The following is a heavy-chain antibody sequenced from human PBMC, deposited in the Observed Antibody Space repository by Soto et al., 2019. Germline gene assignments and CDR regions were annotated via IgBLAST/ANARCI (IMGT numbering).Heavy chain of an antibody. Sequence: GGSLRLSCAASGFTLSNYAMHWVRQAPGKGLEWVALISYDGSNKYYADSMKGRFTISRDTSKNTLYLQMNSLRDEDTAVYYCARGRGMSYSSGEDSWGQGILVTVSS. D-gene: IGHD6-19*01. J-gene: IGHJ4*02. CDR3: ARGRGMSYSSGEDS. CDR2: ISYDGSNK. V-gene: IGHV3-30-3*01. CDR1: GFTLSNYA.